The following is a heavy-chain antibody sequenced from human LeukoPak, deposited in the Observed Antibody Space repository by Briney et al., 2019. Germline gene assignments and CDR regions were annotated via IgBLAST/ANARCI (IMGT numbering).Heavy chain of an antibody. CDR2: NKTNVEGEAT. Sequence: RNKTNVEGEATDYAASVKGRFTISRDDSKNTVYLEMNSLTIEDTAVFYCTTGSQLHLTDWFDCWGQGTLVTVSS. J-gene: IGHJ4*02. D-gene: IGHD1-1*01. CDR3: TTGSQLHLTDWFDC. V-gene: IGHV3-15*01.